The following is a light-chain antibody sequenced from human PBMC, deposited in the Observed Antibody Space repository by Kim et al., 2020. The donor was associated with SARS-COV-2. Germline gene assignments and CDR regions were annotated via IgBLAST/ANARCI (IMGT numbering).Light chain of an antibody. CDR3: AAWDDSSYV. Sequence: PGQMVTISCSGSNSNIGSNSVNWYQQLPGTAPKLLIYSNNQRPSGVPDRFSGSKSGTSASLAISGLQSEDEADYYCAAWDDSSYVFGTGTKVTVL. CDR1: NSNIGSNS. J-gene: IGLJ1*01. CDR2: SNN. V-gene: IGLV1-44*01.